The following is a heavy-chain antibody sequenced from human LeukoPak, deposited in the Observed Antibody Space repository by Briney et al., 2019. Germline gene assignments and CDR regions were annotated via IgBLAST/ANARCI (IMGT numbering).Heavy chain of an antibody. Sequence: AGGSLRLSCAASGFTFSSYAMSWVRQAPGKGLEWVSAISGIGGSTYYADSVKGRFTISRDNSKNTQYLQMNSLRAEDTAVYYCANWPDAFDIWGQGTMVTVSS. CDR1: GFTFSSYA. V-gene: IGHV3-23*01. CDR2: ISGIGGST. CDR3: ANWPDAFDI. J-gene: IGHJ3*02.